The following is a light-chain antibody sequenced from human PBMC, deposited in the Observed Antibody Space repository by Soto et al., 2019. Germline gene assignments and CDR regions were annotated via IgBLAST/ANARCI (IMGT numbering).Light chain of an antibody. CDR2: EAF. J-gene: IGLJ2*01. V-gene: IGLV2-23*02. CDR3: CSYAGTSTFMI. CDR1: SSDIGSYNL. Sequence: QLVLTQPASVSGSPGQSITISCTGTSSDIGSYNLVSWYQQHPGKAPLLLIYEAFKRPSGVSNRFSGSKSGNTASLTISGLQAEDEGDYYCCSYAGTSTFMILGGGTKLTVL.